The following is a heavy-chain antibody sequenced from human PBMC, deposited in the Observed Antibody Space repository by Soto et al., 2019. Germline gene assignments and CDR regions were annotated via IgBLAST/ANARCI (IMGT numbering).Heavy chain of an antibody. CDR1: GGTFSSYA. CDR2: IIPIFGTA. V-gene: IGHV1-69*13. J-gene: IGHJ6*02. CDR3: ASSTLYYYDSSGYSNQNYYYYYYGMDV. Sequence: SVKVSCKASGGTFSSYAISWVRQAPGQGLEWMGGIIPIFGTANYAQKFQGRVTITADESTSTAYMELSSLRSEDTAVYYCASSTLYYYDSSGYSNQNYYYYYYGMDVWGQGTTVTVSS. D-gene: IGHD3-22*01.